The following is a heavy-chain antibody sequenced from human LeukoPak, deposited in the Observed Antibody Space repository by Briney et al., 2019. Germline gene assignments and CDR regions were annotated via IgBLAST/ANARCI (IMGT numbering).Heavy chain of an antibody. CDR1: GGSISSHY. D-gene: IGHD7-27*01. CDR3: ARRGWGFDY. CDR2: IYYSGST. V-gene: IGHV4-59*11. Sequence: SETLSLTCTVSGGSISSHYWSWIRQPPGKGLEWIGYIYYSGSTNYNPSLKSRVTISVDTPKNQFSLKLSSVTAADTAVYYCARRGWGFDYWGQGTLVTVSS. J-gene: IGHJ4*02.